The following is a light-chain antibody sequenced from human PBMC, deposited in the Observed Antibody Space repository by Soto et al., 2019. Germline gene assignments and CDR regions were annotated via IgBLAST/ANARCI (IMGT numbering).Light chain of an antibody. CDR1: QSVYSS. CDR3: QQYNNWPPWT. V-gene: IGKV3-15*01. J-gene: IGKJ1*01. Sequence: ETVMTQSPATLSVSPGERATLSCRASQSVYSSLAWYQQKPGQAPRLLIYGASTRATGIPARFSGSGSGTEFTLIISRLQSEDFAVYYCQQYNNWPPWTFGQGTKVEIK. CDR2: GAS.